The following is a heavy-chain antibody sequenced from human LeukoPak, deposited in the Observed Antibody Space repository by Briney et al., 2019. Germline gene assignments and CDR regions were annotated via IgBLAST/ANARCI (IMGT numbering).Heavy chain of an antibody. D-gene: IGHD6-13*01. CDR2: ISSSSSYI. V-gene: IGHV3-21*01. J-gene: IGHJ4*02. CDR3: ARGSSSWYAY. Sequence: GGSLRLSCAASGFTFSSYSMNWVRQAPGKGLKWVSSISSSSSYIYYADSVKGRFTISRDNAKNSLYLQMNSLRAEDTAVYYCARGSSSWYAYWGQGTLVTVSS. CDR1: GFTFSSYS.